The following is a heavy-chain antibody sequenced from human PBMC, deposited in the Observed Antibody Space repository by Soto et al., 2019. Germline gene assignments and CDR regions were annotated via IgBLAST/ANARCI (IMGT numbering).Heavy chain of an antibody. Sequence: QVVLVQSRAEVKKPGDSVRVSCKSSGYKFTDYYIHWVRQAPGQGPEWMGWVNPKRGDAVYAQKFQGWVTMTRDTATTTAYLEVKRLSPDDTAVYFCARDPGLPGRYWYFDLWGRGTLVTVSS. D-gene: IGHD3-9*01. CDR2: VNPKRGDA. J-gene: IGHJ2*01. CDR1: GYKFTDYY. CDR3: ARDPGLPGRYWYFDL. V-gene: IGHV1-2*04.